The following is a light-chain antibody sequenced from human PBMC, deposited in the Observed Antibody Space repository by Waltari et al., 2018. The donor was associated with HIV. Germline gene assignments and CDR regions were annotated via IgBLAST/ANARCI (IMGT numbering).Light chain of an antibody. J-gene: IGKJ1*01. V-gene: IGKV3-15*01. CDR2: GAS. CDR3: QQYNNWPQT. Sequence: EIVMTQSPVTLSVSPGERATLSCRASQSVSSNLAWYQQKPGQAPRLLIYGASTRATGISVRFSGSGSGTEFTLTISSLQSEDFAVYYCQQYNNWPQTFGQGTKVEIK. CDR1: QSVSSN.